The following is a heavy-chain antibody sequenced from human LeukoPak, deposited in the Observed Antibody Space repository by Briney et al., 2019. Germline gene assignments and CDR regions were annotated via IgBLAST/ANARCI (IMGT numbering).Heavy chain of an antibody. D-gene: IGHD6-13*01. CDR2: ISYDGSNK. CDR1: GFTFSSYG. V-gene: IGHV3-30*18. CDR3: ANLALVQQLVQYYFDY. Sequence: GGSLRLSCAASGFTFSSYGMHWVRQAPGKGLEWVAVISYDGSNKYYADSVKGRFTISRDNSKNTLYLQMNSLRAEDTAVYYCANLALVQQLVQYYFDYWGQGTLVTVSS. J-gene: IGHJ4*02.